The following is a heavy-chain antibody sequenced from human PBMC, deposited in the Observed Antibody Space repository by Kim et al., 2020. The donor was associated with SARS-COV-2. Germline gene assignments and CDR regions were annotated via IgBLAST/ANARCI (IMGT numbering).Heavy chain of an antibody. Sequence: ASVKVSCKASGYTFTSYGISWVRQAPGQGLEWMGWISAYNGNTNYAQKLQGRVTMTTDTSTSTAYMELRSLRSDDTAVYYCARDLGTTYYDFWSGYYSLVDYYYGMDVWGQGTTVTVSS. CDR1: GYTFTSYG. CDR2: ISAYNGNT. CDR3: ARDLGTTYYDFWSGYYSLVDYYYGMDV. J-gene: IGHJ6*02. D-gene: IGHD3-3*01. V-gene: IGHV1-18*01.